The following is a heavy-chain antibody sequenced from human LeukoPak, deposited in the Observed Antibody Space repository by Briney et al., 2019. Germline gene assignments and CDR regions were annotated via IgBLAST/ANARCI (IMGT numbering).Heavy chain of an antibody. V-gene: IGHV1-2*06. CDR2: INPNSGGT. Sequence: ASVKVSCKASGYTFTGYYMHWVRQAPGQGLEWMGRINPNSGGTNYAQKFQGRVTMTRDTSISTAYMELSRLRSDDMAVYYCARDPRGFSSGDGSFVDYWGQGTLVTVSS. CDR1: GYTFTGYY. J-gene: IGHJ4*02. D-gene: IGHD6-19*01. CDR3: ARDPRGFSSGDGSFVDY.